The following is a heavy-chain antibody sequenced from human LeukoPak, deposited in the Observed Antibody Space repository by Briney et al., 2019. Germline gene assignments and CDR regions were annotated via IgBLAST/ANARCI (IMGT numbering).Heavy chain of an antibody. CDR1: GFSFSSYA. J-gene: IGHJ6*03. Sequence: GGSLRLSCATSGFSFSSYAMSWVRQAPGKGLEWVSGINWNGGSTGYADSVKGRFTISRDNAKNSLYLQMNSLRAEDTALYYCAREAGPGPYPYALHYYYYYMDVWGKGTTVTVSS. CDR2: INWNGGST. V-gene: IGHV3-20*04. D-gene: IGHD6-19*01. CDR3: AREAGPGPYPYALHYYYYYMDV.